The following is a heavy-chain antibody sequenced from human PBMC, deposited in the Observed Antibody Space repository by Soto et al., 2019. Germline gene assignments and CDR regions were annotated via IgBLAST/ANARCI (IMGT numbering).Heavy chain of an antibody. Sequence: EVRLLESGGGLAQPGGSRRLSCAASGFTFSSSAMNWVRQAPGKGLEWVSSIRVGGGDTFYADSVRGRFTVSRDISRNTLYLQMNSLRAEDTAIYYCAKCSVGNVRTSGWCNWFDPWGQGTLVTVSS. D-gene: IGHD6-19*01. CDR2: IRVGGGDT. CDR1: GFTFSSSA. V-gene: IGHV3-23*01. CDR3: AKCSVGNVRTSGWCNWFDP. J-gene: IGHJ5*02.